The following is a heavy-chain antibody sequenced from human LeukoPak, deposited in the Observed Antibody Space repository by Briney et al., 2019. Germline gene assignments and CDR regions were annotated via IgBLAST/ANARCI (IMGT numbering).Heavy chain of an antibody. J-gene: IGHJ4*02. D-gene: IGHD2-15*01. CDR1: GYXFTGYY. CDR2: INPNSGGT. CDR3: ARDIAGYCSGGSCYSGNFDY. V-gene: IGHV1-2*02. Sequence: ASVKVSCKASGYXFTGYYIHWVRQAPGQGLEWMGWINPNSGGTNYAQKFQGRVTMTRDTSISTAYMELSRLRSDDTAVYYCARDIAGYCSGGSCYSGNFDYWGQGTLVTVSS.